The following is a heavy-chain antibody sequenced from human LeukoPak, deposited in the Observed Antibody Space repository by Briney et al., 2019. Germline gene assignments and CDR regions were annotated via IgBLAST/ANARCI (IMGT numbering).Heavy chain of an antibody. D-gene: IGHD6-13*01. CDR2: INPSGGST. J-gene: IGHJ4*02. V-gene: IGHV1-46*01. Sequence: ASVKVSCKASGYTFTSYYMHWVRQAPGQGLEWMGIINPSGGSTSYAQKFQGRVTMTRDMSTSTVYMELSSLRAEDTAVYYCAKDEGEGNWYPLFDYWGQGTLVTVSS. CDR1: GYTFTSYY. CDR3: AKDEGEGNWYPLFDY.